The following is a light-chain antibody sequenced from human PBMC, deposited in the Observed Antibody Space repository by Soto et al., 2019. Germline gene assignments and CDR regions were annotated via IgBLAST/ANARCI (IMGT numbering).Light chain of an antibody. CDR3: MQGTHWPPWT. CDR2: KVS. Sequence: DVVMPQSPLSLPVTLGQPASISCRSSQSLVHSAGNTYLSWFQQRPGPSPRRLIYKVSNRDSGVPDRCSGSGSGTDFTLKISRVEAEDVGVYYGMQGTHWPPWTFGQGTKVESK. V-gene: IGKV2-30*02. CDR1: QSLVHSAGNTY. J-gene: IGKJ1*01.